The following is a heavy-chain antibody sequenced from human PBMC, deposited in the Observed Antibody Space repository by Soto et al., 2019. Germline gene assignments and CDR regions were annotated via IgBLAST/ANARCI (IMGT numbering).Heavy chain of an antibody. Sequence: SETLSLTCTVSGCSLSPYYWSLIRPPPGKGLEWIGYVYYSGNTNYNPSLESRVTISVDTSRNRFSLNLTSATAADTAVYYCARKGAAASYAHYYMDVWGRGTAVTVSS. CDR1: GCSLSPYY. V-gene: IGHV4-59*01. CDR3: ARKGAAASYAHYYMDV. D-gene: IGHD6-13*01. J-gene: IGHJ6*03. CDR2: VYYSGNT.